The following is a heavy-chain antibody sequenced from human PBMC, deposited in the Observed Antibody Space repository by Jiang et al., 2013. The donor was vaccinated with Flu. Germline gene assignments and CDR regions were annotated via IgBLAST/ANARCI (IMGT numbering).Heavy chain of an antibody. D-gene: IGHD3-3*01. CDR2: IYAGGDT. Sequence: PGLVKPSETLSLTCNWSGAHRPLLLELDPAVPREGTGVDGFIYAGGDTKXNPALKSRVTMSLDTSRDQLYLKMTSVTAADTAIYFCARGYSYDLSGNQGGFDYWGQGTRVAVSS. CDR1: GAHRPLL. J-gene: IGHJ4*02. V-gene: IGHV4-59*01. CDR3: ARGYSYDLSGNQGGFDY.